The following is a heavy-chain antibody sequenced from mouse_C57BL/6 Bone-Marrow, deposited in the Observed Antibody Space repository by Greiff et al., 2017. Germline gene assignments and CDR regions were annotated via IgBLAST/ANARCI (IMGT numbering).Heavy chain of an antibody. CDR3: AREGSSSYWYFDV. V-gene: IGHV1-69*01. CDR2: IDPSDSYT. CDR1: GYTFTSYW. Sequence: VQLQQPGAELVMPGASVKLSCTASGYTFTSYWMHWVKQRPGQGLEWIGEIDPSDSYTNYNQKFKGKSTLTVDKSSSTAYMQLSSLTSEDSAVYYCAREGSSSYWYFDVWGTGTTVTVSS. D-gene: IGHD1-1*01. J-gene: IGHJ1*03.